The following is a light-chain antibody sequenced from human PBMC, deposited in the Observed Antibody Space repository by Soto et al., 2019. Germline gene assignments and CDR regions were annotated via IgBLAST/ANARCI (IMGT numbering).Light chain of an antibody. Sequence: QSALTQPRSVSGSPGQSVTISCTGTSSDVGGYNYVSWYQQHPGKAPKLMIYDVSKRPSGVPDRFSGSKSGNTASLTISGLRAEDEADYYCCSYAGSYTRVFGGGTSSPS. J-gene: IGLJ2*01. CDR2: DVS. V-gene: IGLV2-11*01. CDR3: CSYAGSYTRV. CDR1: SSDVGGYNY.